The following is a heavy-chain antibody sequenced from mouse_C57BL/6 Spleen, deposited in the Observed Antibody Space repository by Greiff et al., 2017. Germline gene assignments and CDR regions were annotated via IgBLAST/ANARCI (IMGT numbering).Heavy chain of an antibody. J-gene: IGHJ4*01. D-gene: IGHD1-1*01. V-gene: IGHV6-6*01. CDR1: GFTFSDAW. CDR3: TRRRVITTVPYAMDY. CDR2: IRNKANNHAT. Sequence: EVQVVESGGGLVQPGGSMKLSCAASGFTFSDAWMDWVRQSPEKGLEWVAEIRNKANNHATYYAESVKGRFTISRDDSKSSVYLQMNSLRAEDTGIDYCTRRRVITTVPYAMDYWGQGTSVTVSS.